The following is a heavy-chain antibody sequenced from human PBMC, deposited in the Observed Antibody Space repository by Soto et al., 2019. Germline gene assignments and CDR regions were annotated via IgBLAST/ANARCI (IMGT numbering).Heavy chain of an antibody. CDR2: ISGCSETT. J-gene: IGHJ4*02. Sequence: EVQLLESGGGLVQPGGSLRLSCVASGFAFSNYALGWVRQAPGKGLEWVSGISGCSETTSYADSVKGRFTISRDNSKETLLLQMNSLRAEDTATYFCAKDLDGGFGELFFDKWGQGTLVTVSS. CDR1: GFAFSNYA. D-gene: IGHD3-10*01. V-gene: IGHV3-23*01. CDR3: AKDLDGGFGELFFDK.